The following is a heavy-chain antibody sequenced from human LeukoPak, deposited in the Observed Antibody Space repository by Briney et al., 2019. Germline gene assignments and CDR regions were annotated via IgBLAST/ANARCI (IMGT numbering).Heavy chain of an antibody. Sequence: PSETLSLTCAVYGGSFSGYYWSWIRQPPGKGLEWIGEINHSGSTNYNPSLKSRVTISVDTSKNQFSLKLSSVTAADTAVCYCASTLYSSGWYVLDAFDIWGQGTMVTVSS. CDR1: GGSFSGYY. D-gene: IGHD6-19*01. CDR2: INHSGST. J-gene: IGHJ3*02. V-gene: IGHV4-34*01. CDR3: ASTLYSSGWYVLDAFDI.